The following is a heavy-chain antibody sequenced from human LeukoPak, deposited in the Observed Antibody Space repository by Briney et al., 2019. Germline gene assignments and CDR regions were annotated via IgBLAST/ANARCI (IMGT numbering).Heavy chain of an antibody. J-gene: IGHJ4*02. D-gene: IGHD3-10*01. CDR3: TRGREGGDTTRVTPFDY. CDR2: IIPIFGTA. CDR1: GGTFITYA. V-gene: IGHV1-69*05. Sequence: ASVKISSKTSGGTFITYAISGGRHAPGQGREWMGGIIPIFGTANYAHKFQGRVTTTTDAPTSTPHMELSRLRSEGTAVYYCTRGREGGDTTRVTPFDYWGQGTLVTVSS.